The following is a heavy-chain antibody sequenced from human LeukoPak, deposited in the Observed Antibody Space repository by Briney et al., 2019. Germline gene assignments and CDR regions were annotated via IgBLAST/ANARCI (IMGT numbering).Heavy chain of an antibody. D-gene: IGHD3-10*01. CDR1: GFTFSSYS. CDR3: ARYYGSGAFDI. Sequence: PGGSLRLSCAASGFTFSSYSMNWVRQAPGKGLEWVSYISSSSSTIYYADSVKGRFTISRDNAKNSLYLQMNSLRAEDTAVYYCARYYGSGAFDIWGQGTMVTVSS. V-gene: IGHV3-48*04. CDR2: ISSSSSTI. J-gene: IGHJ3*02.